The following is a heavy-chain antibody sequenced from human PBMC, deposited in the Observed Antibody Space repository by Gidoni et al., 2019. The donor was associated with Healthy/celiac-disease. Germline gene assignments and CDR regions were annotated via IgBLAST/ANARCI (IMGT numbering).Heavy chain of an antibody. CDR1: GFTFSSYG. CDR2: IWYDGSNK. CDR3: ARGKQLVFDY. D-gene: IGHD6-13*01. J-gene: IGHJ4*02. Sequence: QVQLVESGGGVVQPGRSLRLSCAAPGFTFSSYGMHWVRQAPGKGLEWVAVIWYDGSNKYYADSVKGRFTISRDNSKNTLYLQMNSLRAEDTAVYYCARGKQLVFDYWGQGTLVTVSS. V-gene: IGHV3-33*01.